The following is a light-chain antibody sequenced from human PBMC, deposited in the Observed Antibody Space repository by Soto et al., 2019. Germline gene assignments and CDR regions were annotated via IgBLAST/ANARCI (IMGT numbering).Light chain of an antibody. CDR2: GAS. J-gene: IGKJ5*01. V-gene: IGKV3-20*01. CDR3: QQYGSSPIT. CDR1: QRVSSSY. Sequence: EVVMTQSPATLSVSPAERATLSCMASQRVSSSYLAWYQQKPGQAPRLLIYGASSRATGIPDRFSGSGSGTDFTLTISRLEPEDFAVYYCQQYGSSPITFGQGTRLEIK.